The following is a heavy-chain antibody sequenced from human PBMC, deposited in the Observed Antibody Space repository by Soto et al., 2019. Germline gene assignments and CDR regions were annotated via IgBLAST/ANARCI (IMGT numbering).Heavy chain of an antibody. V-gene: IGHV4-31*03. CDR1: GGSISSGGYY. D-gene: IGHD6-6*01. J-gene: IGHJ6*02. Sequence: QVQLQESGPGLVKPSQTLSLTCTVSGGSISSGGYYWTWIRQHPGKGLEWIGYNYYRGITYYNPSLKSRVTISLDTSKNQFSLKLSSVTAADTAVYYCARGSSIAGLYYVMDVWGQGTTVTVSS. CDR3: ARGSSIAGLYYVMDV. CDR2: NYYRGIT.